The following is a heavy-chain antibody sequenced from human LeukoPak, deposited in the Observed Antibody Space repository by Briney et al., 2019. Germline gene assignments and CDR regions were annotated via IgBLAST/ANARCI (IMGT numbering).Heavy chain of an antibody. CDR1: GGSISSGGYY. D-gene: IGHD1-26*01. CDR2: IYYSGST. V-gene: IGHV4-31*03. J-gene: IGHJ4*02. Sequence: SETLSLTCTVSGGSISSGGYYWSWIRQHPGKGLEWIGYIYYSGSTYYNPSLKSRVTISVDTSKNQFSLKLSSVTAADTAVYYCARRPVMGATQPFDYWGQGTLVTVSS. CDR3: ARRPVMGATQPFDY.